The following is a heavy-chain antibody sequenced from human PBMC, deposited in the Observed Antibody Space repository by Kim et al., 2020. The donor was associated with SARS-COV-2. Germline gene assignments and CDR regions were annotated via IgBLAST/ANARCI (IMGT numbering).Heavy chain of an antibody. V-gene: IGHV3-33*01. CDR1: GFTFSSYG. J-gene: IGHJ6*03. D-gene: IGHD3-16*01. CDR3: ARDGGLVRVPPYYYYYYIDV. CDR2: IWYDGSNK. Sequence: GGSLRLSCAASGFTFSSYGMHWVRQAPGKGLEWVAVIWYDGSNKYYADSVKGRFTISRDNSKNTLYLQMNSLRAEDTAVYYCARDGGLVRVPPYYYYYYIDVWGKGTTVTVSS.